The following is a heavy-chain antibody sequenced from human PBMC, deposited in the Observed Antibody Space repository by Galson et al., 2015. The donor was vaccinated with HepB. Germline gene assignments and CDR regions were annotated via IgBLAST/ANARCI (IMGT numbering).Heavy chain of an antibody. CDR3: ARGSSPANWFDP. J-gene: IGHJ5*02. CDR1: AVSFSDYY. Sequence: LSLTCAVTAVSFSDYYWVWIRQSPGKGLEWIGEIRHSGRTNYNPSLKSRVTISVDTSKNQFTLNLNSVAAADTAVYFCARGSSPANWFDPWGQGTLVTVSS. CDR2: IRHSGRT. V-gene: IGHV4-34*01. D-gene: IGHD2-15*01.